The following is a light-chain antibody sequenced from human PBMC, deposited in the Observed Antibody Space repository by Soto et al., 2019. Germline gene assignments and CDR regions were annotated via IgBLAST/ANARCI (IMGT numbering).Light chain of an antibody. CDR2: EDD. Sequence: QSVLTQPPSVSGSPGQSITISCTGTSSDVGSYNLVSWYQHHPGKAPKIIIYEDDKRPSGVSYRFSGSKSGHTASLTISGLQAEDEADYYCCSYAGSSSFVFGIGTKVTVL. J-gene: IGLJ1*01. CDR3: CSYAGSSSFV. V-gene: IGLV2-23*01. CDR1: SSDVGSYNL.